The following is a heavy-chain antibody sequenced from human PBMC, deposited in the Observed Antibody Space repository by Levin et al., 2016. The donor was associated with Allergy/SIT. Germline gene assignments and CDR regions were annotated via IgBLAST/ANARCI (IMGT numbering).Heavy chain of an antibody. J-gene: IGHJ3*02. V-gene: IGHV4-39*01. CDR2: ISKSGST. CDR3: ARPFSGSDDAFDI. D-gene: IGHD3-10*01. Sequence: WIRQPPGKGLEWIGSISKSGSTYYNPSLKSRVTMSADTSKNQFSLWLSSVTAADTAVYFCARPFSGSDDAFDIWGQGTMVTVSS.